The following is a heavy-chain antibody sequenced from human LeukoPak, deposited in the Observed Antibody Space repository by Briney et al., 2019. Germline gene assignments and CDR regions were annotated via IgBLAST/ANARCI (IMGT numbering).Heavy chain of an antibody. Sequence: GRSLRLSCAASGFTFSSYSMNWVRQAPGKGLEWVSSISSSSSYIYYADSVKGRFTISRDNAKNSLYLQMNSLRAEDTAVYYCARDDVGDYYYGMDVWGQGTTVTVSS. J-gene: IGHJ6*02. CDR2: ISSSSSYI. CDR1: GFTFSSYS. V-gene: IGHV3-21*01. CDR3: ARDDVGDYYYGMDV. D-gene: IGHD1-26*01.